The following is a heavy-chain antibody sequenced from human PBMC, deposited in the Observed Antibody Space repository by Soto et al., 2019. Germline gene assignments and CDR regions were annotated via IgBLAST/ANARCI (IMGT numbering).Heavy chain of an antibody. V-gene: IGHV3-30*18. Sequence: QVQLVESGGGGVQPGRSLRLSCAASGFTFSSYAMHWVRQAPGKGLEWVAVLSYDGRNKYYADSVKGRFTISRDNSKRTLYLQMSNLRAEDTAVYYCVKDGSSGWPYYYGMDVWGQGTTVTVSS. D-gene: IGHD6-19*01. CDR1: GFTFSSYA. J-gene: IGHJ6*02. CDR2: LSYDGRNK. CDR3: VKDGSSGWPYYYGMDV.